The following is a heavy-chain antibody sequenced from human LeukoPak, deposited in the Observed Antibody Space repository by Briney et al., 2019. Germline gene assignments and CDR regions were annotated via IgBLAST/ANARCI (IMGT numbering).Heavy chain of an antibody. CDR2: ISWNSGNI. CDR3: AKGLLGYCSGGSCYVFDS. J-gene: IGHJ4*02. D-gene: IGHD2-15*01. Sequence: GGSLRLSCAASGFNFDDYAMHWVRQAPGKGLEWVSGISWNSGNIGYADSVKGRFTISRDNAKNSLYLQMNSLRAEDTALYYCAKGLLGYCSGGSCYVFDSWGRGTLVTVSS. V-gene: IGHV3-9*01. CDR1: GFNFDDYA.